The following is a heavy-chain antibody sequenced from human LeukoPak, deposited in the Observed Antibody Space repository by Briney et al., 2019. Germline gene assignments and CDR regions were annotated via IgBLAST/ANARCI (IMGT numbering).Heavy chain of an antibody. CDR3: ARDGVFGYYDAFDI. CDR2: INPNSGGT. CDR1: GYTFTGYY. J-gene: IGHJ3*02. D-gene: IGHD1-26*01. V-gene: IGHV1-2*02. Sequence: GASVKVSCKASGYTFTGYYMHWVRRAPGQGLEWMGWINPNSGGTNYAQKFQGRVTMTRDTSISTAYMELSRLRSDDTAVYYCARDGVFGYYDAFDIWGQGTMVTVSS.